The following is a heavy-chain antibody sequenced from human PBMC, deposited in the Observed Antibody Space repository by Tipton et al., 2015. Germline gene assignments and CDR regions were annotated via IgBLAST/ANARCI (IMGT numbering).Heavy chain of an antibody. Sequence: SLRLSCAVSVGSISSKNWWSWVRQPPGKGLEWIGQILITGNSNYNASLTGRVTISIDKSKNHFSLELTSVTAADTAVYYCARLDPVTSALDVWGPGTTVIVSS. CDR3: ARLDPVTSALDV. V-gene: IGHV4-4*02. CDR2: ILITGNS. D-gene: IGHD4-11*01. J-gene: IGHJ3*01. CDR1: VGSISSKNW.